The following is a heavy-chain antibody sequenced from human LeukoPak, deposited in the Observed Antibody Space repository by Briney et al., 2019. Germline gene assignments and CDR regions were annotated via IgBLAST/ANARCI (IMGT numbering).Heavy chain of an antibody. J-gene: IGHJ4*02. CDR3: ARSYYYGSGIPNDY. CDR1: GFTFSSYA. CDR2: ISSSSSTI. V-gene: IGHV3-48*04. D-gene: IGHD3-10*01. Sequence: PGGSLRLSCAASGFTFSSYAMHRVRQAPGKGLEWVSYISSSSSTIYYADSVKGRFTISRDNAKNSLYLQMNSLRAEDTAVYYCARSYYYGSGIPNDYWGQGTLVTVSS.